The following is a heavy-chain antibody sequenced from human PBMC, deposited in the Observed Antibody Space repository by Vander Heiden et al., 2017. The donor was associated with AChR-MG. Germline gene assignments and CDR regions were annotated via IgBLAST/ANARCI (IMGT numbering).Heavy chain of an antibody. V-gene: IGHV3-48*02. CDR1: GFTFSDYS. Sequence: EVQLVESGGGLVQPGGSLRLPCAASGFTFSDYSMNWVRQAPGKGLEWVSYITSSSRTIDDADSVKGRFTISRDNAKNSLYVKMKSLRDEDTAVYDGARRRTLNSDYWGQVTLVTVSS. J-gene: IGHJ4*02. CDR3: ARRRTLNSDY. CDR2: ITSSSRTI.